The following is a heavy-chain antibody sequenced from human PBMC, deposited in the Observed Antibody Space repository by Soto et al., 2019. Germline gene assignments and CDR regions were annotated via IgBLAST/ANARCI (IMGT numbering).Heavy chain of an antibody. J-gene: IGHJ1*01. CDR2: INSDGGST. D-gene: IGHD3-22*01. Sequence: GGSLRLSCAASRFTFSSFWFHWVRQAPGKGLVWVSHINSDGGSTNYADSVKGRFTISRDNSKNTLYLQMNSLRAEDTAVYYCAKANYDSSGYYLEYFQHWGQGTLVTVSS. CDR3: AKANYDSSGYYLEYFQH. CDR1: RFTFSSFW. V-gene: IGHV3-74*01.